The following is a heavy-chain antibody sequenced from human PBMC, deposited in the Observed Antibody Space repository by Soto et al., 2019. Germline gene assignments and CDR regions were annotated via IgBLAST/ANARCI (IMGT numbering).Heavy chain of an antibody. CDR1: GGSISSSNW. V-gene: IGHV4-4*02. CDR2: IYHSGST. J-gene: IGHJ3*02. CDR3: ARDPGYCSGGSCLDDAFDI. Sequence: TSETLSLTCAVSGGSISSSNWWSWVRQPPGKGLEWIGEIYHSGSTNYNPSLKSRVTISVDKSKNQFSLKLSSVTAADTAVYYCARDPGYCSGGSCLDDAFDIWGQGTMVTVSS. D-gene: IGHD2-15*01.